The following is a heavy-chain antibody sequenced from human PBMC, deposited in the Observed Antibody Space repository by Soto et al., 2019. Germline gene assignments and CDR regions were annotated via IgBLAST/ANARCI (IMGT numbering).Heavy chain of an antibody. CDR1: GDSVSSNSAA. CDR2: TYYRSKWYN. D-gene: IGHD2-2*01. CDR3: ARDRCSSTSCYSGVWFDP. Sequence: PSKSLSLTCAISGDSVSSNSAAWNWIRQSPSRGLEWLGRTYYRSKWYNDYAVSVKSRITINPDTSKNQFSLQLNSVTPEDTAVYYCARDRCSSTSCYSGVWFDPWGQGTLVTVSS. J-gene: IGHJ5*02. V-gene: IGHV6-1*01.